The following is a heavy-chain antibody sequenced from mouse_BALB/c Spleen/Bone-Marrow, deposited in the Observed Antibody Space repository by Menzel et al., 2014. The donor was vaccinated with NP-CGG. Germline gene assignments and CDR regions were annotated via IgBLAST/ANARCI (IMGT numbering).Heavy chain of an antibody. V-gene: IGHV7-3*02. CDR2: IRNKANGYTT. Sequence: EVKLVESGGGLVQPGGSLRLSCATSGFTFTDYYMSWVRQPPGEALEWLGFIRNKANGYTTEYSASVKGRFTISRDNSQSILYLQMNTLRAEDSATYYCARYGYDYFDYWGQGTTLTVSS. CDR3: ARYGYDYFDY. CDR1: GFTFTDYY. J-gene: IGHJ2*01. D-gene: IGHD2-2*01.